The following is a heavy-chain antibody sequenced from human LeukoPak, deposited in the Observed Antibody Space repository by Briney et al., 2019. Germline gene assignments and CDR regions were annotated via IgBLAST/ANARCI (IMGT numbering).Heavy chain of an antibody. CDR1: GGSISSYY. CDR3: ARGSSSYPYYYYGMDV. V-gene: IGHV4-59*01. J-gene: IGHJ6*02. D-gene: IGHD6-6*01. CDR2: IYYSGST. Sequence: SEALSLTCTVSGGSISSYYWSWIRQPPGKGLEWIGYIYYSGSTNYNPSLKSRVTISVDTSKNQLSLKLSSVTAADTAVYYCARGSSSYPYYYYGMDVWGQGTTVTVSS.